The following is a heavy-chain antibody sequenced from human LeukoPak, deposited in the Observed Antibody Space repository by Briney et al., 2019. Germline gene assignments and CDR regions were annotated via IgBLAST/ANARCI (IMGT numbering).Heavy chain of an antibody. J-gene: IGHJ4*02. CDR1: GFLFSNFW. D-gene: IGHD5-18*01. V-gene: IGHV3-7*03. CDR2: MKQDGSET. CDR3: VRGPHTIMVTE. Sequence: GGSLRLSCVAPGFLFSNFWMTWVRQAPGKGLEWVANMKQDGSETHYADSVKGRFTISRDNAKNSLYLQMNSLRVEDTAVYYCVRGPHTIMVTEWGQGTLVTASS.